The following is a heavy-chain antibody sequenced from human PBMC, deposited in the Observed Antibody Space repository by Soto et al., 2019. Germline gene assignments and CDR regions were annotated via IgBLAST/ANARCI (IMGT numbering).Heavy chain of an antibody. Sequence: GESLKISCKGSGYSFTSYWISWVRRMPGKGLEWMGRIDPSDSYTNYSPSFQGHVTISADKSISTAYLQWSSLKASDTAMYYCERSGGQLWLNYWGQGTLVTVSS. J-gene: IGHJ4*02. CDR1: GYSFTSYW. CDR3: ERSGGQLWLNY. CDR2: IDPSDSYT. D-gene: IGHD5-18*01. V-gene: IGHV5-10-1*01.